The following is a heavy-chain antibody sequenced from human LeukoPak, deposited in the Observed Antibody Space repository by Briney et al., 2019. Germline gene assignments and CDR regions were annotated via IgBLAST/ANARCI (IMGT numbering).Heavy chain of an antibody. V-gene: IGHV3-23*01. CDR1: GFTFSSYA. Sequence: GGFLRLSCAASGFTFSSYAMSWVRQAPGKGLEWVSAISGSGGSTYYADSVKGRFTISRDNSKNTLYLQMNSLRAEDTAVYYCARVRAAYYYGMDVWGRGTTVTVSS. J-gene: IGHJ6*02. CDR3: ARVRAAYYYGMDV. CDR2: ISGSGGST.